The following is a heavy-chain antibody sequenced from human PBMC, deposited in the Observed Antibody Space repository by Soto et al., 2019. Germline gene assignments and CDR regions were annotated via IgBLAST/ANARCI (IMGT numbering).Heavy chain of an antibody. CDR3: ARAKITPGYYYSGMDV. Sequence: SETLSLTCTVSGGSISSGGCYWNWIRQHPGKALEWIGYISYSGSTYYNPSLKSRITISVDTSKNQISMKLSSVTAADTAVYYCARAKITPGYYYSGMDVWGQGTTVTVSS. V-gene: IGHV4-31*03. CDR1: GGSISSGGCY. CDR2: ISYSGST. D-gene: IGHD1-20*01. J-gene: IGHJ6*02.